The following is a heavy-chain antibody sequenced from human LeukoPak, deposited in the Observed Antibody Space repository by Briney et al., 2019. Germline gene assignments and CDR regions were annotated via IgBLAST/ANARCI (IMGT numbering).Heavy chain of an antibody. CDR3: AKGLNLYDAFDI. J-gene: IGHJ3*02. D-gene: IGHD1-14*01. CDR2: ISWNSGSI. V-gene: IGHV3-9*03. Sequence: GRSLRLSCAASGFTFDDHAMHWVRQAPGKGLEWVSGISWNSGSIGYADSVKGRFTISRDNAKSSLYLQMNSLRAEDMALYYCAKGLNLYDAFDIWGQGTMVTVSS. CDR1: GFTFDDHA.